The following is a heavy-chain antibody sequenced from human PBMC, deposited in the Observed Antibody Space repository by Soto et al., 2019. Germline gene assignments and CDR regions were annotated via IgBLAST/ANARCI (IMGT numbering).Heavy chain of an antibody. V-gene: IGHV4-59*01. CDR3: ARRYAGNFDY. D-gene: IGHD2-8*01. Sequence: SETLCPTCPVSGGSISSYYWSWIRQPPGKGLEWIGYIYYSGSTNYNPSLKSRVTISVDTSKNQFSLKLSSVTAAVTAVYYCARRYAGNFDYWGQGTLVTVSS. CDR2: IYYSGST. CDR1: GGSISSYY. J-gene: IGHJ4*02.